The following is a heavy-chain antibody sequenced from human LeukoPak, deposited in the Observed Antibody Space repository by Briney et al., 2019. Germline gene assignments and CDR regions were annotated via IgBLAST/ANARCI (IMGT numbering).Heavy chain of an antibody. CDR1: GFTFSSYW. Sequence: GSLRLSCAASGFTFSSYWMSWVRQAPGKGLEWVANIKQDGSEKYYVDSVKGRFTISRDNAKNSLYLQMNSLRAEDTAVYYCAREALIARRPSKFDPWGQGTLVTVSS. CDR3: AREALIARRPSKFDP. J-gene: IGHJ5*02. D-gene: IGHD6-13*01. CDR2: IKQDGSEK. V-gene: IGHV3-7*01.